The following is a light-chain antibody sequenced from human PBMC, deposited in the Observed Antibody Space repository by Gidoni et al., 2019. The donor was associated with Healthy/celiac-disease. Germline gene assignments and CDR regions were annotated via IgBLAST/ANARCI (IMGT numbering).Light chain of an antibody. CDR1: QSISSY. CDR3: QQSYSTPIT. V-gene: IGKV1-39*01. Sequence: DIHMTQSPSSLSASVGDRVTITCRASQSISSYLNLYQQKPGKAPKLLIYAASSLQSGVPSRFSGSGSGTDFTLTISSLQPEDFATYYCQQSYSTPITFGHGTQVDIK. CDR2: AAS. J-gene: IGKJ5*01.